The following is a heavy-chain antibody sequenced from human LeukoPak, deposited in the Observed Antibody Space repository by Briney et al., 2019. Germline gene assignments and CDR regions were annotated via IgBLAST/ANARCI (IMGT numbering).Heavy chain of an antibody. V-gene: IGHV3-23*01. CDR3: LGTAHSSSWYVGYFDY. Sequence: ETLSLTCTVSGGSISSSSYYWGWIRQPPGKGLEWVSAISGSGGSTYYADSVKGRFTISRDNSKNTLYLQMNSLRAEDTAVYYCLGTAHSSSWYVGYFDYWGQGTLVTVSS. J-gene: IGHJ4*02. D-gene: IGHD6-13*01. CDR1: GGSISSSSYY. CDR2: ISGSGGST.